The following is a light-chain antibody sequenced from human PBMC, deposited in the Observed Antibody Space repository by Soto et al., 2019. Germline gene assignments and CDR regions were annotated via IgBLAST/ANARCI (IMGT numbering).Light chain of an antibody. Sequence: QSVLTHPPAASGTPWQRITISCSGSSSNIGSNTVNWYQQLPGTAPKLLIHGKNYRPSGVPDRFSGSKSDTSASLAISGLQSEDEAEYYCAAWDDSLNGYVFGTGTKVTVL. CDR1: SSNIGSNT. CDR3: AAWDDSLNGYV. CDR2: GKN. V-gene: IGLV1-44*01. J-gene: IGLJ1*01.